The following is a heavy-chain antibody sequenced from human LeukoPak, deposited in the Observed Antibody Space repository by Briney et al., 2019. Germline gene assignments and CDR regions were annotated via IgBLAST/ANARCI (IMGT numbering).Heavy chain of an antibody. V-gene: IGHV4-39*07. CDR2: IYYSGST. Sequence: SETLSLTCTVSGGSISSSSYYWGWIRQPPGKGLEWIGSIYYSGSTYYNPSLKSRVTISVDTSKNQFSLKLSSVTAADTAVYYCARGGSYYYDSSGYSNWFDPWGQGTLVTVSS. CDR3: ARGGSYYYDSSGYSNWFDP. J-gene: IGHJ5*02. D-gene: IGHD3-22*01. CDR1: GGSISSSSYY.